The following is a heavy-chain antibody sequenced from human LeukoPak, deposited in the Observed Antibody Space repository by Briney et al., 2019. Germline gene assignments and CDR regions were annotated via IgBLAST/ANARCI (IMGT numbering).Heavy chain of an antibody. CDR1: GGSISSYY. D-gene: IGHD6-13*01. CDR2: IYYSGST. J-gene: IGHJ3*02. Sequence: SETLSLTCTVSGGSISSYYWGWIRQPPGKGLEWIGSIYYSGSTYYNPSLKSRVTISVDTSKNQFSLKLSSVTAADTAVYYCARLRQLVDAFDIWGQGTMVTVSS. V-gene: IGHV4-39*07. CDR3: ARLRQLVDAFDI.